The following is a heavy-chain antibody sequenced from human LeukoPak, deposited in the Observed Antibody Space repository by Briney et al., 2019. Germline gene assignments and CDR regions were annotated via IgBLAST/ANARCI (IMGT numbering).Heavy chain of an antibody. Sequence: TLSLTCTVSGASISSGSYYWTWIRQPAGKGLEWIGRIYTSGSTNYNPSLKSRVTISVDTSKNQFSLKLSSVTAADTAVRYSARILAAPYWFDPWGQGTPVTVSS. D-gene: IGHD2-15*01. J-gene: IGHJ5*02. CDR2: IYTSGST. CDR3: ARILAAPYWFDP. CDR1: GASISSGSYY. V-gene: IGHV4-61*02.